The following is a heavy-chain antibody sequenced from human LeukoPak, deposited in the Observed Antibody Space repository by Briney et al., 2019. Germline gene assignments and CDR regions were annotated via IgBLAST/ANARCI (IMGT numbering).Heavy chain of an antibody. V-gene: IGHV5-51*01. D-gene: IGHD3-10*01. CDR3: ARRRFGELLSNPFDY. J-gene: IGHJ4*02. Sequence: GESLKISCKGSGYSFTSYWIVWVRQMPGKGLEWMGIIYPGDSDTRYSPSFQGQVTISADKSISTAYLQWSSLKASDTAMYYCARRRFGELLSNPFDYWGQGTLVTVSS. CDR1: GYSFTSYW. CDR2: IYPGDSDT.